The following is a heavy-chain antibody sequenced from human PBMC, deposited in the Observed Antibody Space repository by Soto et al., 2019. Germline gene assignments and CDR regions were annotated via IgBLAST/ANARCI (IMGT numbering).Heavy chain of an antibody. CDR3: ASPKIAFYNWFDP. CDR1: GGSISSSSYY. J-gene: IGHJ5*02. D-gene: IGHD3-3*02. Sequence: QLQLQESGPGLVKPSETLSLTCTVSGGSISSSSYYWGWIRQPPGKGLEWIGSIYYSGSIYYNPSLKSRVTISVDTSKNQFSLKLSSVTAADTAVYHCASPKIAFYNWFDPWGQGTLVTVSS. V-gene: IGHV4-39*01. CDR2: IYYSGSI.